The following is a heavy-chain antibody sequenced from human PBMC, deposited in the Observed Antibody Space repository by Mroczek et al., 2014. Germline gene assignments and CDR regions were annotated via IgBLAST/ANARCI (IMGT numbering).Heavy chain of an antibody. V-gene: IGHV3-30*18. CDR3: AKPQEAGPDAFDI. CDR1: GFTFSSYG. D-gene: IGHD6-19*01. Sequence: QVQLVQSGGGVVQPGRSLRLSCAASGFTFSSYGMHWVRQAPGKGLEWVAVISYDGSNKYYADSVKGRFTISRDNSKNTLYLQMNSLRAEDTAVYYCAKPQEAGPDAFDIWGQGTMVTVSS. J-gene: IGHJ3*02. CDR2: ISYDGSNK.